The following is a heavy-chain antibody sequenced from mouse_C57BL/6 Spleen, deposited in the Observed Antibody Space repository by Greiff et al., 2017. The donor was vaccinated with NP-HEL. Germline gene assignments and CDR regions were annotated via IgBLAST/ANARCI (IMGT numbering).Heavy chain of an antibody. Sequence: EVQRVESGGGLVKPGGSLKLSCAASGFTFSSYAMSWVRQTPEKRLEWVATISDGGSYTYYPDNVKGRFTISRDNAKNNLYLQMSHLKSEDTAMYYCARVYDGYYGFAYWGQGTLVTVSA. CDR3: ARVYDGYYGFAY. CDR2: ISDGGSYT. V-gene: IGHV5-4*01. J-gene: IGHJ3*01. D-gene: IGHD2-3*01. CDR1: GFTFSSYA.